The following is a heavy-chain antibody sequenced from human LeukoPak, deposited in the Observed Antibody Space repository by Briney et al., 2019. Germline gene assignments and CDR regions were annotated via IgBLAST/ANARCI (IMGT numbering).Heavy chain of an antibody. CDR3: ARHGWFGELLPDY. CDR1: GGSFSGYY. J-gene: IGHJ4*02. D-gene: IGHD3-10*01. CDR2: INHSGST. V-gene: IGHV4-34*01. Sequence: SETLSLTCAVYGGSFSGYYWSWIRQPPGKGLEWIGEINHSGSTNYNPSLKSRVTISVDTSKNQFSLRLSSVTAADTAVYYCARHGWFGELLPDYWGQGTLVTVSS.